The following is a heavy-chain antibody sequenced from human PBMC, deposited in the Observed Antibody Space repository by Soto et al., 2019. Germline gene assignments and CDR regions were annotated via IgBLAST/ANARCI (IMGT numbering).Heavy chain of an antibody. CDR1: GFTFSDHY. CDR2: TRNKANSYTT. D-gene: IGHD2-8*01. V-gene: IGHV3-72*01. Sequence: GGSLRLSCAASGFTFSDHYMDWVRQAPGKGLEWVGRTRNKANSYTTEYAASVKGRFTISRDDSKNSLYLQMNSLKTEDTAVYYCARARGVPWGQGTLVTVSS. CDR3: ARARGVP. J-gene: IGHJ5*02.